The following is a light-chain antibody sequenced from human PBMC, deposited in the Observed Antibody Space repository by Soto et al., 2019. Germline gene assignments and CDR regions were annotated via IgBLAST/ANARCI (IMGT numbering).Light chain of an antibody. J-gene: IGKJ1*01. CDR2: GAS. V-gene: IGKV3D-20*02. CDR3: QQRSNWPT. CDR1: QSVSSSY. Sequence: EIVLTQSPGTLSLSPGERATLSCRASQSVSSSYLAWYQQKPGQAPRLLIYGASRRATGIPDRFSGSGSGTDFTLTISSLEPEDFAVYYCQQRSNWPTFGQGTKV.